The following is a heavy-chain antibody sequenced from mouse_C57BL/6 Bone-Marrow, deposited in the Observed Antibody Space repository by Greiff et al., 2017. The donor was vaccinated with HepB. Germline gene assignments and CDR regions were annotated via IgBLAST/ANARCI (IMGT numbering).Heavy chain of an antibody. D-gene: IGHD1-1*01. V-gene: IGHV5-4*03. CDR2: ISDGGSYT. CDR1: GFTFSSYA. CDR3: ASTPITTVVYFDY. Sequence: EVKLMESGGGLVKPGGSLKLSCAASGFTFSSYAMSWVRQTPEKRLEWVATISDGGSYTYYPDNVKGRITISRDNAKNNLYLQMSHLKSEDTAMYYCASTPITTVVYFDYWGQGTTLTVSS. J-gene: IGHJ2*01.